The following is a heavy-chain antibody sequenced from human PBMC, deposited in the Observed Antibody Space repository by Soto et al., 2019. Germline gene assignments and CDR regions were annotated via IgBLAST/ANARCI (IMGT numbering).Heavy chain of an antibody. D-gene: IGHD3-16*01. CDR3: ARDPWAADY. CDR1: GFTASTKY. CDR2: IYSGGST. J-gene: IGHJ4*02. Sequence: PGGSLRLSCAASGFTASTKYMSWVRQAPGKGLEWVSVIYSGGSTFYADSVRGRFTISRDNSKNTVNPQMNSLRAEDTAVYYCARDPWAADYWGQGTLVTVSS. V-gene: IGHV3-66*01.